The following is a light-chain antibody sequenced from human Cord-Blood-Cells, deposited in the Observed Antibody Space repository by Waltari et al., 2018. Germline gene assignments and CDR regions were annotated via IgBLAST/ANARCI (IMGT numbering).Light chain of an antibody. V-gene: IGLV1-51*01. CDR3: GTWDSSLSAVV. Sequence: QSVLTQPPSVSAAPGQKVTISCSGSSSNLGNNYVSWYQQLPGTAPKPLIYDNNKRPSGIPDRFSGSKSGTSATLGITGLQTGDEADYYCGTWDSSLSAVVFGGGTKLTVL. J-gene: IGLJ2*01. CDR1: SSNLGNNY. CDR2: DNN.